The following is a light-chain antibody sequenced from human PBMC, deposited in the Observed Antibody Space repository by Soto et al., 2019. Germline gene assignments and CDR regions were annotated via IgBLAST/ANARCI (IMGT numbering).Light chain of an antibody. J-gene: IGKJ2*01. CDR1: QSVSSY. V-gene: IGKV3-11*01. CDR3: QQLSNCPRMYT. CDR2: HAS. Sequence: EIVLTQSPATLSLSPGERATLSCRASQSVSSYLAWYQQKPDQAPRLLIYHASNMATRIPARCRGSGSGTDFALTISTLEPEDFAVSYWQQLSNCPRMYTLVQGTKLETK.